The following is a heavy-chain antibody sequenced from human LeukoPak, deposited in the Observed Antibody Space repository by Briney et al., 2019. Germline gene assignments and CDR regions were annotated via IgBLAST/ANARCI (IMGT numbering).Heavy chain of an antibody. CDR2: IYTSGST. Sequence: SETLSLTCTVSGGSISSYYWSWIRQPAGKGLEWIGRIYTSGSTNYNPSLKSRVTMSVDTSKNQFSLKLSSVTAADTAVYYCARDNSYGDDGVHFDYWGQGTLVTVSS. CDR3: ARDNSYGDDGVHFDY. J-gene: IGHJ4*02. V-gene: IGHV4-4*07. D-gene: IGHD4-17*01. CDR1: GGSISSYY.